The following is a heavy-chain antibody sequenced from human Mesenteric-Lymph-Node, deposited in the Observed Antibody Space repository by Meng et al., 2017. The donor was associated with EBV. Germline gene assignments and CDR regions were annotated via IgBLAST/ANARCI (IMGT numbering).Heavy chain of an antibody. CDR3: ARHDHSAHGAPNWFDH. J-gene: IGHJ5*02. V-gene: IGHV4-39*01. D-gene: IGHD1-26*01. CDR2: IDHSGNT. CDR1: GVDISSIKYY. Sequence: QLKQWGADLLRPSETLSRTRAAYGVDISSIKYYGGWIRKPPGRRLAWIGSIDHSGNTYHNPSLQGRVSISGETSKNQVSLQLTSVTAADTAVYHCARHDHSAHGAPNWFDHWGQGTLVTVSS.